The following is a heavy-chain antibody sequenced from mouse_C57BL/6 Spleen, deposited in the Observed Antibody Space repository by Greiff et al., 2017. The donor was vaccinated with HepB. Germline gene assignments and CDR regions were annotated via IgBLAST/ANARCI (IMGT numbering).Heavy chain of an antibody. CDR2: IYPGSGNT. V-gene: IGHV1-76*01. Sequence: VQLQQSGAELVRPGASVKLSCKASGYTFTDYYINWVKQRPGQGLEWIARIYPGSGNTYYNEKFKGKATLTAEKSSSTAYMQLSSLTSEDSAVYVCARSGLGRDAMDYWGQGTSVTVSS. CDR1: GYTFTDYY. D-gene: IGHD4-1*01. J-gene: IGHJ4*01. CDR3: ARSGLGRDAMDY.